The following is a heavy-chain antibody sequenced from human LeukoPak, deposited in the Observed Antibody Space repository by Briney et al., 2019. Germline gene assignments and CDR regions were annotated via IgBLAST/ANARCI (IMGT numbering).Heavy chain of an antibody. V-gene: IGHV1-18*01. D-gene: IGHD5-12*01. CDR3: ARDMWIVATTDLNDY. CDR1: GYTFTSYG. J-gene: IGHJ4*02. Sequence: ASVKVSCKASGYTFTSYGISWVRQAPGQGLEWMGWISAYNGNTNYAQKLQGRVTMTTDTSTSTAYMELSRLRSDDTAVYYCARDMWIVATTDLNDYWGQGTLVTVSS. CDR2: ISAYNGNT.